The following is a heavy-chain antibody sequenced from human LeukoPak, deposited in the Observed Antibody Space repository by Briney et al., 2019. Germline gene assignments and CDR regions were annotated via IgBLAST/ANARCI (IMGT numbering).Heavy chain of an antibody. CDR1: GISFSNYS. CDR3: AKDRCSNGIGCLYYYMDV. Sequence: PGGSLRLSCAASGISFSNYSMNWVRQAPGKGLEWVSLISSSSRFIYYGDSVKGRFTISRDNAKKSLYLQMNSLRAEDTAVYYCAKDRCSNGIGCLYYYMDVWGKGTMVTISS. CDR2: ISSSSRFI. D-gene: IGHD2-8*01. J-gene: IGHJ6*03. V-gene: IGHV3-21*01.